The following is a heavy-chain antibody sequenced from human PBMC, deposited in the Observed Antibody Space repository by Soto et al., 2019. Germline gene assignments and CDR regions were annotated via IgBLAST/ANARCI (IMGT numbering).Heavy chain of an antibody. J-gene: IGHJ4*02. V-gene: IGHV1-18*01. CDR2: ISAYNGNT. Sequence: QVQLVQSGAEVKKPGASVKVSCKASGYTFTSYSISWVRQAPGQELEWMGWISAYNGNTNYGQQIQGRVTMTTDTSTSTAYMELRSLRAYDTAVYYCARDAPPEDYWGQGTLVTVSS. CDR1: GYTFTSYS. CDR3: ARDAPPEDY.